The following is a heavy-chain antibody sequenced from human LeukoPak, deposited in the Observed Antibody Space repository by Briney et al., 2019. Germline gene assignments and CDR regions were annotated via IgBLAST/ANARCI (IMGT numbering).Heavy chain of an antibody. J-gene: IGHJ6*02. V-gene: IGHV4-59*01. CDR1: GGSISSYY. CDR3: ARAQLNLVGVFGRVV. Sequence: SEPLSLTCTVSGGSISSYYGSWIRQPPGKGLEWMGYIYSSGNTNYNPSLKGRVTISVDTSNRHVSLKLSCVTAADTAVYYCARAQLNLVGVFGRVVWGQGTTVSVSS. CDR2: IYSSGNT. D-gene: IGHD2-15*01.